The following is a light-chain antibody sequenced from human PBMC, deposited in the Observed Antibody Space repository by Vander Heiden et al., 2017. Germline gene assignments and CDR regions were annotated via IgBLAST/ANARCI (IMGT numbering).Light chain of an antibody. V-gene: IGLV2-14*03. Sequence: QSALPQPASVSGSPGQSTTNSCTATSSDVGGHNYVSWYQQRPGKAPDLMIYDVSTRPSGVSNRFSGSKSGNTASLTISGVQAEDEADYYCSAYASSNTLVFGGGTKLTVL. CDR1: SSDVGGHNY. CDR2: DVS. CDR3: SAYASSNTLV. J-gene: IGLJ3*02.